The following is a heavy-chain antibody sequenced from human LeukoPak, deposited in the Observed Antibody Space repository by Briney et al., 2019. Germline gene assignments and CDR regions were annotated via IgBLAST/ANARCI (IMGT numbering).Heavy chain of an antibody. CDR2: IYYSGST. D-gene: IGHD5-18*01. V-gene: IGHV4-39*01. CDR1: GGSISSSSYY. J-gene: IGHJ4*02. Sequence: SETLSLTCTVSGGSISSSSYYWGWIRQPPGKGLEWIGSIYYSGSTYYNPSLKSRVTISVDTSKNQFSLKLSSVTAADTAVHYCARVYSYGSLGDYWGQGTLVTVSS. CDR3: ARVYSYGSLGDY.